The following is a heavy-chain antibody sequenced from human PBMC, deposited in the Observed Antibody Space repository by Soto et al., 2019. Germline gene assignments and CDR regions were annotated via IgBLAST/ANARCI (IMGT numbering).Heavy chain of an antibody. D-gene: IGHD6-13*01. J-gene: IGHJ6*02. Sequence: GESLKISCTGSGYRFTRYWIGWVRQMPGKGLEWMGIIYPGDSDTRYSPSFQGQVTISADKSISTAYLQWSSLKASDTAIYYCARTAAAGKYYYGVDVWGQGTTVTVSS. CDR2: IYPGDSDT. CDR1: GYRFTRYW. V-gene: IGHV5-51*01. CDR3: ARTAAAGKYYYGVDV.